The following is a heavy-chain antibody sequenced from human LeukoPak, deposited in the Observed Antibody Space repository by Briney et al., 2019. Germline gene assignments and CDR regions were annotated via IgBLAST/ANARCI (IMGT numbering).Heavy chain of an antibody. D-gene: IGHD1-1*01. V-gene: IGHV3-21*01. CDR1: GFTFSSYS. CDR3: AREVSGYGGYFDY. J-gene: IGHJ4*02. Sequence: GGSLRLSCAASGFTFSSYSMNWVRQAPGKGPEWVSSISSSSSYIYYADSVKGRFTISRDNAKSSLYLQMNSLRAEDTAVYYCAREVSGYGGYFDYWGQGTLVTVSS. CDR2: ISSSSSYI.